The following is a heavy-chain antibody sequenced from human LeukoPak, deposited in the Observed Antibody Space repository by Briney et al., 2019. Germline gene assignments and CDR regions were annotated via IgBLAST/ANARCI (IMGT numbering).Heavy chain of an antibody. V-gene: IGHV4-34*01. CDR2: INHSGST. J-gene: IGHJ4*02. CDR1: GGSFSGYY. Sequence: PSETLSLTCAVYGGSFSGYYWSWIRQPPGKGLEWIGEINHSGSTNYNQSLKSRVTISVDTSKNQFSLKLSSVTAADTAVYYCARGGEIFGVVVEDYWGQGTLVTVSS. CDR3: ARGGEIFGVVVEDY. D-gene: IGHD3-3*01.